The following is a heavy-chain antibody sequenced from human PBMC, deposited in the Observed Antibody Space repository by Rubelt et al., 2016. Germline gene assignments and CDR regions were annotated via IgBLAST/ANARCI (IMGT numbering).Heavy chain of an antibody. D-gene: IGHD2/OR15-2a*01. V-gene: IGHV4-34*01. CDR3: ARDSGSRIFDY. CDR2: IHHSGST. Sequence: QVQLQQWGAGLLKPSETLSLTCAVYGGSFSGYYWSLIRQPPGQGLEWIGEIHHSGSTNYHPSLKSRVTRSGDTSKNQCSRKLSSVTAAATAVYYCARDSGSRIFDYWGQGTLVTVSS. J-gene: IGHJ4*02. CDR1: GGSFSGYY.